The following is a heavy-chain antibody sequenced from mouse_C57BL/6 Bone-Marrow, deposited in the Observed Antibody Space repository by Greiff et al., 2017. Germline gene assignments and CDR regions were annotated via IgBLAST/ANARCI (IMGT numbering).Heavy chain of an antibody. CDR1: GYTFTGYW. CDR3: ARVYYGHYFDY. D-gene: IGHD1-1*01. CDR2: ILPGSGST. Sequence: QVQLQQSGAELMKPGASVQLSCKATGYTFTGYWIEWVKQRPGHGLEWIGEILPGSGSTNYNEKFKGQATFTADTSTNTAYMPISSLTTEDAAIYYCARVYYGHYFDYWGQGTTLTVSS. V-gene: IGHV1-9*01. J-gene: IGHJ2*01.